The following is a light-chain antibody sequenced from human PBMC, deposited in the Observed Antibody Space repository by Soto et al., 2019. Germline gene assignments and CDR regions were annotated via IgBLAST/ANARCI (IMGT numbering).Light chain of an antibody. CDR3: SSCTTTSTYL. Sequence: QSVLTQPPSVSGSPGQSVTISCTGTSSDIGVYNRVSWYQQPPGTAPKLMIYEVSNRPSGVPNRFSGSKAGNTASLTISGLRAEDEADYYCSSCTTTSTYLFGTGTKVTVL. CDR1: SSDIGVYNR. J-gene: IGLJ1*01. CDR2: EVS. V-gene: IGLV2-18*02.